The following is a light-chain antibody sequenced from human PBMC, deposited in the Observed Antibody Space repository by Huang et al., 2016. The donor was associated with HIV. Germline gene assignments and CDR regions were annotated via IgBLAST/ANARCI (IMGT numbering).Light chain of an antibody. CDR2: GAS. V-gene: IGKV1-39*01. J-gene: IGKJ2*01. Sequence: DIQMTQSPSSLSASVGDRVTITCRASQSISNYLNWYQQKPGKAPKLLISGASSLQSGVPSRFRGSGSGTDFTLNISSLQPEDFATYYCQQSYDTFPFTFGQGTKLEI. CDR3: QQSYDTFPFT. CDR1: QSISNY.